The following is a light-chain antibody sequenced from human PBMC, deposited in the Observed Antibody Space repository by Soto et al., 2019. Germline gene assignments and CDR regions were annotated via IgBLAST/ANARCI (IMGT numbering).Light chain of an antibody. V-gene: IGKV1-39*01. CDR3: QQTYNTPALS. CDR2: GAS. J-gene: IGKJ4*01. Sequence: DLQMTQSPSSLSASVGDRVTITCRASQSVSFHLNWYQQKPGKAPKLLIYGASSLQSGVPSRFSGSGSGTDFTLTIAGLQPADFATYYCQQTYNTPALSFGGGTKVEIK. CDR1: QSVSFH.